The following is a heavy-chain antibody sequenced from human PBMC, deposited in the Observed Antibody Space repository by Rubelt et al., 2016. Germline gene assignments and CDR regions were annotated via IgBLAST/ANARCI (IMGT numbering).Heavy chain of an antibody. D-gene: IGHD1-26*01. V-gene: IGHV3-7*01. CDR1: GFTFSDSW. CDR3: ARVSIVGAAKDY. J-gene: IGHJ4*02. Sequence: EVQLVESGGGLVQPGGSLRLSCAASGFTFSDSWMNWLRQAPGKGLEWVANIKPDGSEKYYVDSVKGRFTISRDNAKNSLYLQMNSLRAEDSAVYYCARVSIVGAAKDYGGQGTLVTVSS. CDR2: IKPDGSEK.